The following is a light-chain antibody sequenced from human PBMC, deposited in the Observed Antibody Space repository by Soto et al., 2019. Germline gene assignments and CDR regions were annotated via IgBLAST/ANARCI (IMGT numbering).Light chain of an antibody. CDR2: AAS. Sequence: EIVLTQSPGTLSLSPGERATLSCRASQSVRNNYLAWYQQRPGQAPRLLIYAASSRATGIPDRFSGSGSGTDFTLTISSLEPEDFAVYYCQQYGSSGTFGQGTKVDIK. CDR1: QSVRNNY. J-gene: IGKJ1*01. CDR3: QQYGSSGT. V-gene: IGKV3-20*01.